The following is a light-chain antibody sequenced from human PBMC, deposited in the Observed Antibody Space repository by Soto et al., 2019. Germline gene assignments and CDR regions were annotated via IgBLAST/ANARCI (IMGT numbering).Light chain of an antibody. CDR3: QQRSNWPLT. V-gene: IGKV3-11*01. CDR2: DAS. Sequence: EIVLTQSPATLSLSPGEIATLSCRASQSVRSLLAWYQQKPGQAPRLLIYDASNRATGIPARFSGSGSGADFTLTISSLEPEDFAVYYCQQRSNWPLTFGGGTKVEIK. J-gene: IGKJ4*01. CDR1: QSVRSL.